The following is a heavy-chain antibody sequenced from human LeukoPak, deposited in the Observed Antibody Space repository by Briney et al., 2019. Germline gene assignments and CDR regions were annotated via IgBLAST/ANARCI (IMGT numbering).Heavy chain of an antibody. CDR1: GGSISSYY. CDR3: ARGGACSSTSRMFDY. J-gene: IGHJ4*02. Sequence: SETLSLTCTVSGGSISSYYWSWIRQPPGKGLEWIGYIYYSGSTNYNPSLKSRVTISVDTSKNQFSLKLSSVTAADTAVYYCARGGACSSTSRMFDYWGQGTLVTVSS. V-gene: IGHV4-59*01. CDR2: IYYSGST. D-gene: IGHD2-2*01.